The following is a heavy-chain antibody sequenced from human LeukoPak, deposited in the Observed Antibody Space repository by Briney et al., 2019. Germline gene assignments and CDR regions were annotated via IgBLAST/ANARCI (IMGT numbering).Heavy chain of an antibody. J-gene: IGHJ5*02. Sequence: SETLSLTCTVSGYSISSGYYWGWIRQPPGKGLEWIGSIYHSGSTYYNPSLKSRVTISVDTSKNQFSLKLSSVTAADTAVYYCARRDGSGSYYGDLGEDWFDPWGQGTLVTVSS. V-gene: IGHV4-38-2*02. CDR3: ARRDGSGSYYGDLGEDWFDP. D-gene: IGHD3-10*01. CDR1: GYSISSGYY. CDR2: IYHSGST.